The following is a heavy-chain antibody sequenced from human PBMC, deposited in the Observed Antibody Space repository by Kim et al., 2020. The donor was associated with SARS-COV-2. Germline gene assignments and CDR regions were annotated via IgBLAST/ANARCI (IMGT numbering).Heavy chain of an antibody. D-gene: IGHD3-9*01. CDR1: GFTFGSYW. CDR3: ARTLTGTTESFEY. Sequence: GGSLRLSCAASGFTFGSYWMTWVRQAPGKGLEWVANTKQDGTQQYYVDSVRGRFTVSRDGANMYLQMNSLRAEDTAVYYCARTLTGTTESFEYWGRGTLVTVSS. J-gene: IGHJ1*01. CDR2: TKQDGTQQ. V-gene: IGHV3-7*03.